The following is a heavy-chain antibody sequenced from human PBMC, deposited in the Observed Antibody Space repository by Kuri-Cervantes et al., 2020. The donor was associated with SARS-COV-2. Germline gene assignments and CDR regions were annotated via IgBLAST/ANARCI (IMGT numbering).Heavy chain of an antibody. CDR2: IHKDGSDT. Sequence: GESLKISCAASGFTFRIYWMYWVRQVPGRGLEWVARIHKDGSDTIYADSVRGRFTISRDNAINMVYLQMSSLRAEDTAVYYCARDRAGYCSSTSCFRRYDSSGYYILWGQGTLVTVSS. CDR3: ARDRAGYCSSTSCFRRYDSSGYYIL. J-gene: IGHJ4*02. D-gene: IGHD2-2*01. V-gene: IGHV3-74*01. CDR1: GFTFRIYW.